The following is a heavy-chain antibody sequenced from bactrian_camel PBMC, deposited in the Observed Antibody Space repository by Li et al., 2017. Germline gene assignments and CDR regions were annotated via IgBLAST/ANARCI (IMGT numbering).Heavy chain of an antibody. CDR2: IATDSTGT. J-gene: IGHJ6*01. CDR3: ATRLTYGGSWYPPDFGY. Sequence: VQLVESGGGSVQVGGSLRLSCAASLNGVSVGCMAWFRQAPGNERERVASIATDSTGTAYADSVKGRFTISRDNAKNTLYLQMNSLKTEDTAVYYCATRLTYGGSWYPPDFGYWGQGTQVTVS. CDR1: LNGVSVGC. V-gene: IGHV3S54*01. D-gene: IGHD6*01.